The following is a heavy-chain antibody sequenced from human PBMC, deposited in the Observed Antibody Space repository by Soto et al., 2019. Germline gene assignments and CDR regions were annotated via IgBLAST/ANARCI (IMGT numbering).Heavy chain of an antibody. J-gene: IGHJ4*02. Sequence: QVQLVQSGAEEKKPGASVKVSCKASGYTFTSYAMHWVRQAPGQRLEWMGWINAGNGNTKYSQKFQGRVTITRDTAASTAYMELSSLRSEDTAVYYCARCIVVVTALGYWGQGTLVTVSS. CDR1: GYTFTSYA. V-gene: IGHV1-3*05. D-gene: IGHD2-21*02. CDR2: INAGNGNT. CDR3: ARCIVVVTALGY.